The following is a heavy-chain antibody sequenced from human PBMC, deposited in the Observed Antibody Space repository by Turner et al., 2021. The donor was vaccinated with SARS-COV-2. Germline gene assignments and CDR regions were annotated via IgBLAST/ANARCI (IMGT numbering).Heavy chain of an antibody. CDR2: MGTAGDP. CDR3: ARGRGYCSSTSCYTNDAFDI. J-gene: IGHJ3*02. Sequence: EVQLVESGGGLLQPGGSLRLPCAASGFTFSSYDMHWVSQATGKGLEWVSGMGTAGDPYYPGSVKGRFTISRENAKNSLYLQMNSLRAGDTAVYYCARGRGYCSSTSCYTNDAFDIWGQGTMVTISS. D-gene: IGHD2-2*02. V-gene: IGHV3-13*05. CDR1: GFTFSSYD.